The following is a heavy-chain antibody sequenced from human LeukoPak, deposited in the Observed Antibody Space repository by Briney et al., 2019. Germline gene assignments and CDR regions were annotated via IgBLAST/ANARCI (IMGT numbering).Heavy chain of an antibody. J-gene: IGHJ4*02. D-gene: IGHD3-3*01. V-gene: IGHV3-23*01. Sequence: PGGSLRLSCAASGFTFSSYAMSWVRQAPGKGLEWVSAISGSGGSTYYADSVKGRFTIPRDNSKNTLYLQMNSLRAEDTAVYYCAKGSDFWSGYFGYWGQGTLVTVSS. CDR1: GFTFSSYA. CDR3: AKGSDFWSGYFGY. CDR2: ISGSGGST.